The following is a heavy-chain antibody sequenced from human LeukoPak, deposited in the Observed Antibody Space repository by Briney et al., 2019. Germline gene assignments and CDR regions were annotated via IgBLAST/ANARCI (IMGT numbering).Heavy chain of an antibody. J-gene: IGHJ6*02. D-gene: IGHD3-3*01. CDR3: ASHYDFWSGYPLPYYYYGMDV. Sequence: PGGSLRLSCAASGFTFSSYSMNWVRQAPGKGLEWVSYISSSSSTTYYADSVKGRFTISRDNSKNTLYLQMNSLRAEDTTVYYCASHYDFWSGYPLPYYYYGMDVWGQGTTVTVSS. CDR1: GFTFSSYS. V-gene: IGHV3-48*01. CDR2: ISSSSSTT.